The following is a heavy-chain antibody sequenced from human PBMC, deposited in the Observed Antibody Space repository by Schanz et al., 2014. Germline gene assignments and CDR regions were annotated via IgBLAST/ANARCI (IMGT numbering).Heavy chain of an antibody. CDR1: GFTFSDYY. CDR3: ARDPSGSYGWFDP. V-gene: IGHV3-30*19. D-gene: IGHD1-26*01. Sequence: QVQLVESGGGVVQPGRSLRLSCAASGFTFSDYYMSWIRQAPGKGLEWVAVISYDGSNKYYADSVKGRFTISRDNSKNTLYLQMNSLRAEDTAVYYCARDPSGSYGWFDPWGQGTLVTVSS. J-gene: IGHJ5*02. CDR2: ISYDGSNK.